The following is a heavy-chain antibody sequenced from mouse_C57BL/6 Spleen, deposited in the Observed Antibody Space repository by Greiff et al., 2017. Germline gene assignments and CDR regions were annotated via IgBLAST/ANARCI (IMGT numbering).Heavy chain of an antibody. J-gene: IGHJ4*01. Sequence: VQLQESGPGLVKPSQSLSLTCSVTGYSITSGYYWNWIRQFPGNKLEWMGYISYASSNNYNPSLKNRISITRDTSKNQFFLKLNSVTTEDTATYYCARVIYYGYGGDAMDYWGQGTSVTVSS. CDR2: ISYASSN. D-gene: IGHD2-2*01. V-gene: IGHV3-6*01. CDR3: ARVIYYGYGGDAMDY. CDR1: GYSITSGYY.